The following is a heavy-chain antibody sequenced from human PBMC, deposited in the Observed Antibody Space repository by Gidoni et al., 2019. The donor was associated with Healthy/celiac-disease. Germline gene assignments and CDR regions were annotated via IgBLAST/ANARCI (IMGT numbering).Heavy chain of an antibody. Sequence: QVQLPQWGAGLLKPSETLSLPCAVYGWSFSGYYWSWIRQPPGKGLEWIGEINHRGSTNYNPSLKSRVTISVDTSKNQFSLRLSSVTAADTAVYYCARARSGIVVVVAAVRGYNWFDPWGQGTLVTVSS. CDR1: GWSFSGYY. CDR2: INHRGST. J-gene: IGHJ5*02. CDR3: ARARSGIVVVVAAVRGYNWFDP. D-gene: IGHD2-15*01. V-gene: IGHV4-34*01.